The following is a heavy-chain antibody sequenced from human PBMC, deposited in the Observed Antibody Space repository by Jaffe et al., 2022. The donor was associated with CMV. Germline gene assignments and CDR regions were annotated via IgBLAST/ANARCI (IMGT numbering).Heavy chain of an antibody. CDR3: ARDRGIVGATGAFDI. CDR2: IKQDGSEK. Sequence: EVQLVESGGGLVQPGGSLRLSCAASGFTFSSYWMSWVRQAPGKGLEWVANIKQDGSEKYYVDSVKGRFTISRDNAKNSLYLQMNSLRAEDTAVYYCARDRGIVGATGAFDIWGQGTMVTVSS. D-gene: IGHD1-26*01. CDR1: GFTFSSYW. J-gene: IGHJ3*02. V-gene: IGHV3-7*03.